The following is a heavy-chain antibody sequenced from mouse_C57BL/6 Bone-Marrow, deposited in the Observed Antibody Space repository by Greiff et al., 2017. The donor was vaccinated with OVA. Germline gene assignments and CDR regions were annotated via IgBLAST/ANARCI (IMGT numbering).Heavy chain of an antibody. V-gene: IGHV14-3*01. J-gene: IGHJ2*01. Sequence: EVQLQQSVAELVRPGASVKLSCTASGFNIKNTYMHWVKQMPDQGLEWIGRIDPANGNTTYAPKFQGKATITADTSSNTAYLQLSSLTSEDTAIYYCASYYYGSSSLDYWGQGTTLTVSS. CDR2: IDPANGNT. CDR3: ASYYYGSSSLDY. D-gene: IGHD1-1*01. CDR1: GFNIKNTY.